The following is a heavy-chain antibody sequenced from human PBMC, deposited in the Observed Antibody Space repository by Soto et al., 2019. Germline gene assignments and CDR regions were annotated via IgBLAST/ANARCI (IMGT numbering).Heavy chain of an antibody. Sequence: VQLVESGGGVAQAGSSLRLSCAASGFTLSSSDMHWVRQAPGKGLEWVSDIWNDGSHKDYVDSVKGRFSVSRDKSKNIVYLQMNSLRAEDTAVYYCARSFGVSGRYFYYYGLDVWGQGTTVTVSS. D-gene: IGHD2-8*01. V-gene: IGHV3-33*01. CDR1: GFTLSSSD. CDR3: ARSFGVSGRYFYYYGLDV. CDR2: IWNDGSHK. J-gene: IGHJ6*02.